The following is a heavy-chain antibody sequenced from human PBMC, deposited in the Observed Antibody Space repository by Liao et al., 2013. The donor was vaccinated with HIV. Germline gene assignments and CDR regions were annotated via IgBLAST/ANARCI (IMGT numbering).Heavy chain of an antibody. CDR2: IYYSGST. Sequence: QLQLQESGPGLVKPSETLSLTCTVSGGSISSSSYYWGWIRQPPGKGLEWIGSIYYSGSTYYNPSLKSRVTMSVDTSRYRFSLRLSSVTAADTAVYYCARRGYYYDSSGYASITSYYYYYMDVWGKGTTVTVSS. CDR3: ARRGYYYDSSGYASITSYYYYYMDV. D-gene: IGHD3-22*01. J-gene: IGHJ6*03. CDR1: GGSISSSSYY. V-gene: IGHV4-39*07.